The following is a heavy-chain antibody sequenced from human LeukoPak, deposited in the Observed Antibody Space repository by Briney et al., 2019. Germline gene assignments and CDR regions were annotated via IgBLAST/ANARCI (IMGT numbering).Heavy chain of an antibody. J-gene: IGHJ4*02. CDR2: ISYDGSNK. Sequence: GGSLRLSCAASGFTFSSYAMHWVRRAPGKGLEWVAVISYDGSNKYYADSVKGRFTISRDNSKHTLYLQMNSLRAEDTAVYYCARDVRDGYNGGFDYWGQGTLVTVSS. V-gene: IGHV3-30*04. CDR1: GFTFSSYA. D-gene: IGHD5-24*01. CDR3: ARDVRDGYNGGFDY.